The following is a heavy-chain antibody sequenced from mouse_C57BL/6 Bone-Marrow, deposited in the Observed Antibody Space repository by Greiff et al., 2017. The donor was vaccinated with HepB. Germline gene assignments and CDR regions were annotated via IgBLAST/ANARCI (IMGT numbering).Heavy chain of an antibody. V-gene: IGHV5-16*01. D-gene: IGHD1-1*01. CDR3: ARDRYYGSSLDY. CDR1: GFTFSDYY. J-gene: IGHJ2*01. CDR2: INYDGSST. Sequence: EVKLVESEGGLVQPGSSMKLSCTASGFTFSDYYMAWVRQVPEKGLEWVANINYDGSSTYYLDSLKSRFIISRDNAKNILYLQMSSLKSEDTATYYCARDRYYGSSLDYWGQGTTLTVSS.